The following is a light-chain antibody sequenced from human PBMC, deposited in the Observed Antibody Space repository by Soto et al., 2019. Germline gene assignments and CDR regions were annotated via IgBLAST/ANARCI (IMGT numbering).Light chain of an antibody. V-gene: IGLV2-23*02. J-gene: IGLJ1*01. CDR2: EVT. Sequence: QSALTQPASVSGSPGQSITISCTGTSRDVGRYNFVSWYQQHPGKVPRVTIYEVTKRPSGVSNRFSGSKSGNTAFLTISGLQAEDEADYYCCSDAGSGIYVFGTGTKLTVL. CDR1: SRDVGRYNF. CDR3: CSDAGSGIYV.